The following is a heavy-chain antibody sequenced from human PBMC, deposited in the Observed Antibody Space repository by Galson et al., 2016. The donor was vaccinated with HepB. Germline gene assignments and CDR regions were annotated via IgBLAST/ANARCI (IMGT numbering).Heavy chain of an antibody. D-gene: IGHD3-10*01. J-gene: IGHJ5*02. CDR2: IYYSGST. V-gene: IGHV4-59*08. Sequence: ETLSLTCTVSGGSISSYYWSWIRQPPGKGLEWIGYIYYSGSTNYNPSLKGRGIISLDTSKNQLSLKLSSVTAADSAWYYCARQPPTNRFGSGPPGWFDPWGQGTPVIVSS. CDR1: GGSISSYY. CDR3: ARQPPTNRFGSGPPGWFDP.